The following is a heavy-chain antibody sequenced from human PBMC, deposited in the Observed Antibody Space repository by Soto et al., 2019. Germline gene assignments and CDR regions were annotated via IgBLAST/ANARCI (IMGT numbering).Heavy chain of an antibody. J-gene: IGHJ4*02. CDR2: INPNSGDT. Sequence: ASVKVSCKASGYTFTGYYMHWVRQAPGQGLEWMGWINPNSGDTNYAQKFQGWVTMTRDTSISTAYMELSSLRSDDTAVYYCARDMRDYYDSSGYFDYWGQGTLVTVSS. V-gene: IGHV1-2*04. CDR1: GYTFTGYY. CDR3: ARDMRDYYDSSGYFDY. D-gene: IGHD3-22*01.